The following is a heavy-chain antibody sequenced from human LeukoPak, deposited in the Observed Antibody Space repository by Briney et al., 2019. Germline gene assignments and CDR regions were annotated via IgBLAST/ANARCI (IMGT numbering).Heavy chain of an antibody. CDR3: AANSADYNTLGSSYKV. Sequence: SETLSLTCTVSSASVSSSPYFWGWIRQSPGKGLEWIGSISYSGTTYYNSSLKSRVTISVDTSKNQFSLTLNSVTAADTAVFYCAANSADYNTLGSSYKVWGQGTLVTVSS. CDR2: ISYSGTT. J-gene: IGHJ4*02. D-gene: IGHD3-10*01. CDR1: SASVSSSPYF. V-gene: IGHV4-39*01.